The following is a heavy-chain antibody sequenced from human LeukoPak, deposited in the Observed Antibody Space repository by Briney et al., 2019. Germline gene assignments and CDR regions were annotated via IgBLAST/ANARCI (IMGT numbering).Heavy chain of an antibody. D-gene: IGHD6-19*01. CDR3: ARSGWYYFDF. CDR1: GFTFSGST. CDR2: IRSKPNNYAT. J-gene: IGHJ4*02. V-gene: IGHV3-73*01. Sequence: GGSLRLSCAASGFTFSGSTMHWVRQASGKGLEWVGRIRSKPNNYATAYTASVKGSFTVSRDDSKNTAYLQMNRLQPEDTAVYYCARSGWYYFDFWGQGTLVTVSS.